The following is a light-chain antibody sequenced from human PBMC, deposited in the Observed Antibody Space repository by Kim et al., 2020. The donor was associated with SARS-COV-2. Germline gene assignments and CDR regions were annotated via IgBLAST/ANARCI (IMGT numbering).Light chain of an antibody. CDR3: NSRDISGNHS. V-gene: IGLV3-19*01. Sequence: SSELTQDPAVSVALGQTVRITCQGDSLRSYYASWYQQKPGQAPVLVIYGKNNRPSGIPDRFSGSSSGNTASLTIPGAQAEHEADYYCNSRDISGNHSFGG. CDR1: SLRSYY. J-gene: IGLJ2*01. CDR2: GKN.